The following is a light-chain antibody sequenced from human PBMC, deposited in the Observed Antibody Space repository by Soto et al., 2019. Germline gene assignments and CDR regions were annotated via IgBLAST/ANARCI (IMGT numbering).Light chain of an antibody. Sequence: QPSLTQPASVSWSPGQSITISCTGTSSDVGGYNYVSWYQQHPGKAPKLMIYEVSNRPSGVSNRFSGSKSGNTASLTISGLQAEDEADYYCSSYTSSSTLVFGTGTKVTVL. V-gene: IGLV2-14*01. CDR1: SSDVGGYNY. J-gene: IGLJ1*01. CDR3: SSYTSSSTLV. CDR2: EVS.